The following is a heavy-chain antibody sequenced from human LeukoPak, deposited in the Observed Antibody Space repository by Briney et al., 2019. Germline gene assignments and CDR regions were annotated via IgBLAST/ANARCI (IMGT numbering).Heavy chain of an antibody. CDR1: GGSISSSSYY. CDR2: IYYSGST. D-gene: IGHD6-6*01. CDR3: ARAVGQLVNYFDY. Sequence: PSETLSLTCTVSGGSISSSSYYWGWIRQPPGKGLEWIGSIYYSGSTYYNPSLKSRVTISVDTSKNQFSLKLSSVTAADTAVYYCARAVGQLVNYFDYWGQGTLVTVSS. V-gene: IGHV4-39*07. J-gene: IGHJ4*02.